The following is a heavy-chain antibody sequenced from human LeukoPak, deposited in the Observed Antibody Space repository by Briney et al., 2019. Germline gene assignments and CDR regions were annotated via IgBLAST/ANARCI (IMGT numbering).Heavy chain of an antibody. CDR2: MNPNSGNT. CDR1: GYTFTSYD. D-gene: IGHD3-9*01. J-gene: IGHJ4*02. V-gene: IGHV1-8*01. Sequence: GASVKVSCKASGYTFTSYDINWVRQATGQGLEWMGWMNPNSGNTGYAQKFQCRVTMTRNTSISTAYMELSSLRSEDTAVYYCARAYYDILTGYHYYFDYWGQGTLVTVSS. CDR3: ARAYYDILTGYHYYFDY.